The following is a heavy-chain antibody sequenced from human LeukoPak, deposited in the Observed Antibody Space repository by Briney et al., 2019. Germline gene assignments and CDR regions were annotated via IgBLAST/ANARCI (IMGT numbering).Heavy chain of an antibody. D-gene: IGHD2-21*02. CDR1: GYTFTSYG. V-gene: IGHV1-18*04. CDR3: ARDSHVVVVSAGLRDAFDI. Sequence: ASVKVSCKASGYTFTSYGISWMRQAPGQGPEWMGWMNAFNGNTNYAQNLQGRVTMTTSPSSSTAYMELRSLTSDDTATYYCARDSHVVVVSAGLRDAFDIWGQGTMVTVSS. CDR2: MNAFNGNT. J-gene: IGHJ3*02.